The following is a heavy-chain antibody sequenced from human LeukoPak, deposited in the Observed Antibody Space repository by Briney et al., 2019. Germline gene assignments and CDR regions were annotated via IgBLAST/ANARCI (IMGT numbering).Heavy chain of an antibody. CDR1: GFTPSLYY. V-gene: IGHV3-11*01. CDR2: ISSSGNTI. Sequence: GGTLRLSCAASGFTPSLYYMTCVRDAPGKGLEWLSCISSSGNTIYYADFVKGRFTVSRNNTENSLYLQMNRLRAEDTAMYYSARQGSEIADWSQGTLVTVPS. D-gene: IGHD2-21*01. CDR3: ARQGSEIAD. J-gene: IGHJ4*02.